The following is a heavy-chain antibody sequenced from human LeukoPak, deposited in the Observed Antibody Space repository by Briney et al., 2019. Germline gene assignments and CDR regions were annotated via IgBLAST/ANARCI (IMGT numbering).Heavy chain of an antibody. V-gene: IGHV4-4*09. Sequence: SETLSLTYTVSGGSISSYYWSWIRQPPGKGLEWIGYIYTSGSTNYNPSLKSRVTISVDTSKNQFSPKLSSVTAADTAVYYCARLRRPANYYYYMDVWGKGTTVTVSS. CDR3: ARLRRPANYYYYMDV. CDR1: GGSISSYY. J-gene: IGHJ6*03. CDR2: IYTSGST.